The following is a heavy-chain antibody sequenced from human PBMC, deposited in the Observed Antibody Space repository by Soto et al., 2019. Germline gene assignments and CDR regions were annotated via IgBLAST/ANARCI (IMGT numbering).Heavy chain of an antibody. CDR1: GGTFSSYA. CDR3: ARDLPGYSYGHGVCWFDP. V-gene: IGHV1-69*13. Sequence: ASVKVSCKASGGTFSSYAISWVRQAPGQGLEWMGGIIPIFGTANYAQKFQGRVTITADESTSTAYMELSSLRSEDTAVYYCARDLPGYSYGHGVCWFDPWGQGTLVTVSS. CDR2: IIPIFGTA. D-gene: IGHD5-18*01. J-gene: IGHJ5*02.